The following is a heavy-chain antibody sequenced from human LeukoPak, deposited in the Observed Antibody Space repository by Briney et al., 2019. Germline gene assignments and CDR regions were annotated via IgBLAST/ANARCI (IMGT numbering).Heavy chain of an antibody. CDR1: GGSFSGYY. V-gene: IGHV4-34*01. J-gene: IGHJ4*02. CDR2: INHSGST. Sequence: SETLSLTCAVYGGSFSGYYWSWIRQPPGKGLEWIGEINHSGSTNYNPSLTSRVTISVDTSKNQFSLKLSSVTAADTAVYYCARGVLRYFDWLSFFDYWGQGTLVTVSS. D-gene: IGHD3-9*01. CDR3: ARGVLRYFDWLSFFDY.